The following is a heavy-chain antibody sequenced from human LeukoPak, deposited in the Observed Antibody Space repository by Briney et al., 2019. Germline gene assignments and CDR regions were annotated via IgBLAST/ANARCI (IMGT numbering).Heavy chain of an antibody. CDR2: ISSDSSSFK. V-gene: IGHV3-21*04. CDR1: GFTFSTYH. J-gene: IGHJ4*02. D-gene: IGHD1-20*01. CDR3: ARGTNWSPLDFDY. Sequence: GGSLGLSCAASGFTFSTYHLHWVRQAPGKGLEGVSTISSDSSSFKYYAHSVQGRFTISRDNAQKSLYLQMNSLRAEDTAVYYCARGTNWSPLDFDYWGQGSLVTVSS.